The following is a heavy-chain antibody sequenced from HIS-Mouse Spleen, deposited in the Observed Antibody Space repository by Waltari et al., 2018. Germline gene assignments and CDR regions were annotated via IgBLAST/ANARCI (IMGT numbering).Heavy chain of an antibody. D-gene: IGHD6-13*01. CDR1: CCSISSSSYH. J-gene: IGHJ2*01. CDR2: IYYSGST. CDR3: AREIPYSSSWYDWYFDL. V-gene: IGHV4-39*07. Sequence: QLQLQESGPGLEQPSETLSLTCTVSCCSISSSSYHWGWIRQPPGKGLEWIGSIYYSGSTYYNPSLKSRVTISVDTSKNQFSLKLSSVTAADTAVYYCAREIPYSSSWYDWYFDLWGRGTLVTVSS.